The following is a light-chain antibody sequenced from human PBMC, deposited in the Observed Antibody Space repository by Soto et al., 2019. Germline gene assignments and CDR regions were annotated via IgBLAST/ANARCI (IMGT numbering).Light chain of an antibody. CDR2: EVS. V-gene: IGLV2-14*01. J-gene: IGLJ3*02. CDR1: SSDVGYDNY. CDR3: TSHTASSTWV. Sequence: QSALTQPASVSGSPGQSITISCTGTSSDVGYDNYVSWFQQHPGKAPKLMIYEVSRRPSGVSSRFSGSKSANTASLTISGLQAEDEADYYCTSHTASSTWVFGGGTKVTVL.